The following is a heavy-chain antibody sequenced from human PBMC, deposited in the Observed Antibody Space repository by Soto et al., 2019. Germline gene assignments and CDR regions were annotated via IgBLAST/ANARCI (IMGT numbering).Heavy chain of an antibody. CDR3: ARRYGDCFDF. CDR2: IYYSGNT. Sequence: QVQLQESGPGLVKPSETLSLTCTVSGGSISSYYWSWIRQPPGKGLEWIGYIYYSGNTNYNPPLKTRVTMSVDTSKNQFSLKLSSVTAADTAVYYCARRYGDCFDFWGQGTLVTVSS. D-gene: IGHD4-17*01. V-gene: IGHV4-59*08. CDR1: GGSISSYY. J-gene: IGHJ4*02.